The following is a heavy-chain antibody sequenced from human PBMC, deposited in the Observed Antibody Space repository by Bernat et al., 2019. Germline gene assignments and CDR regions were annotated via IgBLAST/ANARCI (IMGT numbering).Heavy chain of an antibody. V-gene: IGHV3-30*02. CDR2: IRYDGSNE. Sequence: QVQLVESGGGVVQPGGSLRLSCAASGFTFSSHGMHWVRQAPGKGLEWVAFIRYDGSNEHYGDSVKGRFTISRDNSKNTLYLQMNSLTAEGSAVYYCAKGMVLLRHDYWGEGALVTV. J-gene: IGHJ4*02. D-gene: IGHD3-10*01. CDR3: AKGMVLLRHDY. CDR1: GFTFSSHG.